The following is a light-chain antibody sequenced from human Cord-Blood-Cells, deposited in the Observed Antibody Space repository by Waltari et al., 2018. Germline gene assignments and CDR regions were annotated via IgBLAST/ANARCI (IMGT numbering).Light chain of an antibody. CDR1: SRDVGGYNS. CDR2: DVS. V-gene: IGLV2-14*01. CDR3: SSYTSSSAPYV. Sequence: QSALTQPASVSGSPGQSITISCTGTSRDVGGYNSVSWYQQHPGKAPKLMIYDVSNRPSGVSNRFSGSKSGNTASLTISGLQAEDEADYYCSSYTSSSAPYVFGTGTKVTVL. J-gene: IGLJ1*01.